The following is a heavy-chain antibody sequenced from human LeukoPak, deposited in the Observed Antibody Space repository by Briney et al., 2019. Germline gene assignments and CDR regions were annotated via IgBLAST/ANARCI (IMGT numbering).Heavy chain of an antibody. V-gene: IGHV1-69*04. CDR2: IIPILGIA. D-gene: IGHD1-26*01. CDR3: ARDYGVGSTAFDYF. CDR1: GGTFSSYA. Sequence: PVKVSCKASGGTFSSYAISWVRQAPGQGLEWMGRIIPILGIANYAQKFQGRVTITADESTRTAYMELSSLRSEDTAVYYCARDYGVGSTAFDYFWGQGTLVTVSS. J-gene: IGHJ4*02.